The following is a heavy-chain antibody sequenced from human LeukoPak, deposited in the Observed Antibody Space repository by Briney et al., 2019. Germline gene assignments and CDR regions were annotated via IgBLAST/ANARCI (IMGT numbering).Heavy chain of an antibody. J-gene: IGHJ5*02. CDR1: GYTFTSYG. CDR3: ARDASGYVLNWFDP. V-gene: IGHV1-18*01. Sequence: ASVKVSCKASGYTFTSYGISWVRQAPGRGLEWMGWISAYNGNTNYAQKLQGRVTMTTDTSTSTAYMELRSLRSDDTAVYYCARDASGYVLNWFDPWGQGTLVTVSS. D-gene: IGHD5-12*01. CDR2: ISAYNGNT.